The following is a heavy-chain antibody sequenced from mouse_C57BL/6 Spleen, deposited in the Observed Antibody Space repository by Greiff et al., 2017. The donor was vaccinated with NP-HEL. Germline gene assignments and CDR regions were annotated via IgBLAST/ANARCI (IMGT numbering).Heavy chain of an antibody. J-gene: IGHJ1*03. CDR3: AREGEKLNWYFDV. V-gene: IGHV5-15*01. CDR1: GFTFSDYG. Sequence: EVKLVESGGGLVQPGGSLKLSCAASGFTFSDYGMAWVRQAPRKGPEWVAFISNLAYSIYYADTVTGRFTISSENAKTTLYLEMRSLRSEDTAMYSCAREGEKLNWYFDVWGTGTTVTVSS. CDR2: ISNLAYSI. D-gene: IGHD6-2*01.